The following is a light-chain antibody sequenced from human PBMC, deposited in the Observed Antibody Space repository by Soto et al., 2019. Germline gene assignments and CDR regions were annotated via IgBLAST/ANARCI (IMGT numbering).Light chain of an antibody. V-gene: IGLV1-47*02. CDR1: TANIGKNY. Sequence: QSVLTQSPSTSGTPGQRVTISCSGNTANIGKNYVYWYQQFPGTAPKLLIYSDNQRPSWVPDRFSVSKSGTSASLAISGLRSEDEAVYYCAAWDDRMSGRVFGGGTQLTVL. CDR2: SDN. CDR3: AAWDDRMSGRV. J-gene: IGLJ3*02.